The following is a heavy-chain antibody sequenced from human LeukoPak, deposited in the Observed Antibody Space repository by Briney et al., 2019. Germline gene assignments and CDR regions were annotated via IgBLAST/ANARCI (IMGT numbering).Heavy chain of an antibody. CDR2: ISSSSSYI. Sequence: GGSLRLSCAASGFTFSSYSMNWVRQAPGKGLEWVSSISSSSSYIYYADSVKGRFTISRDNAKNSLYLQMNSLRAEDTAVYYCARVKPAYDYIDYWGQGTLVTVSS. CDR1: GFTFSSYS. D-gene: IGHD3-16*01. J-gene: IGHJ4*02. V-gene: IGHV3-21*04. CDR3: ARVKPAYDYIDY.